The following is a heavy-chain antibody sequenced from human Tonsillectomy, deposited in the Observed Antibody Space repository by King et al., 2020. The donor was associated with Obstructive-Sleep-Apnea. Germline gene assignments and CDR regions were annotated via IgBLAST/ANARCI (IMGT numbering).Heavy chain of an antibody. J-gene: IGHJ5*02. Sequence: VQLVESGGGLVQPGGSLRLSCAASGFTFSSYAMSWVRQAPGKGLEWVSAISGSGGSTYYADSVKGRFTISRDNSKNTLYLQMNSLRAEDTAVYYCAKERAVWFGELSWFDPWGQGTLVTVSS. D-gene: IGHD3-10*01. CDR3: AKERAVWFGELSWFDP. CDR1: GFTFSSYA. V-gene: IGHV3-23*04. CDR2: ISGSGGST.